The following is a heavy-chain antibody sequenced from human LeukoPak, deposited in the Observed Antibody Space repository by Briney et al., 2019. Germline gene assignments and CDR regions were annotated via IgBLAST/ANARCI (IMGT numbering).Heavy chain of an antibody. V-gene: IGHV4-59*01. J-gene: IGHJ5*02. CDR1: GASISGYY. CDR2: IYDTGSS. CDR3: AGNGNALGDINWLDP. D-gene: IGHD1-14*01. Sequence: PSETLSLTCTVSGASISGYYWNWIRQSPGKGLEWIAFIYDTGSSNYNPSLRSRVTISVDTSKNQFSLKLKSVTAADTAVYYCAGNGNALGDINWLDPWGQGTLVTVSS.